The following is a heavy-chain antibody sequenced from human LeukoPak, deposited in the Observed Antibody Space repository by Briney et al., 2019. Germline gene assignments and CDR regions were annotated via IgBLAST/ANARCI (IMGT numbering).Heavy chain of an antibody. CDR1: GFTFSSYW. J-gene: IGHJ6*03. Sequence: AGGSLRLSCAASGFTFSSYWMHWVRQAPGKGLVWVSRINSDGSRTSYADSVKGRFTISRDNAKNTLYLQMNSLRAEDTAVYYCARDLYYDILTGHYYYYYMDVWGKGTTVTVSS. CDR2: INSDGSRT. CDR3: ARDLYYDILTGHYYYYYMDV. V-gene: IGHV3-74*01. D-gene: IGHD3-9*01.